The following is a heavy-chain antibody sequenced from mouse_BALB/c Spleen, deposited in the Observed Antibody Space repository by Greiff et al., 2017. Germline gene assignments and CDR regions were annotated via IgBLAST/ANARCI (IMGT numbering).Heavy chain of an antibody. CDR1: GYSITSDYA. CDR3: ARGDDGYYVRDY. D-gene: IGHD2-3*01. J-gene: IGHJ4*01. CDR2: ISYSGST. Sequence: EVQLQQSGPGLVKPSQSLSLTCTVTGYSITSDYAWNWIRQFPGNKLEWMGYISYSGSTSYNPSLKSRISITRDTSKNQFFLQLNSVTTEDTATYYCARGDDGYYVRDYWGQGTSVTVSS. V-gene: IGHV3-2*02.